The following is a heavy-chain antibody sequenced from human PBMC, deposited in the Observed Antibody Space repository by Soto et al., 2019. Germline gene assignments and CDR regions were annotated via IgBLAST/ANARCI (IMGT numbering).Heavy chain of an antibody. Sequence: SETLSLTCTVSGGSISSSSYYWGWIRQPPGKGLEWIGSIYYSGSTYYNPSLKSRVTISVDTSKNQFSLKRSSVTAADTAVYYCATMEEGGSYFDYWGQGTLVTVSS. CDR2: IYYSGST. CDR3: ATMEEGGSYFDY. V-gene: IGHV4-39*01. D-gene: IGHD1-26*01. J-gene: IGHJ4*02. CDR1: GGSISSSSYY.